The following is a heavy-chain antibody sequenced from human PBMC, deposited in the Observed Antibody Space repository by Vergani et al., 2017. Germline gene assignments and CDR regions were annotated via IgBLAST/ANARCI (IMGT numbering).Heavy chain of an antibody. CDR3: AGSDDLGRGI. Sequence: QVQLQESGPGLVKPSETLSLTCTVSGGSVSSGSYYWSWIRQPPGKGLEWIGYIYYRGSTNYNPSLKSRVTISVDTSKNQFSLKLSSVTAADTAVYYCAGSDDLGRGIWGQGTMVTVSS. J-gene: IGHJ3*02. D-gene: IGHD3/OR15-3a*01. CDR1: GGSVSSGSYY. V-gene: IGHV4-61*01. CDR2: IYYRGST.